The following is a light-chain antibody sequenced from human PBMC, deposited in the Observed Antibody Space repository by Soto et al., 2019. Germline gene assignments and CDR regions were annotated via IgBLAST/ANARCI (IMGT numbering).Light chain of an antibody. CDR3: QQYNTYST. J-gene: IGKJ5*01. V-gene: IGKV1-17*01. CDR1: QAIRND. CDR2: GAS. Sequence: IQMTQSPSSLSASVGDRVTITCRASQAIRNDLGWYQQKPGKAPNLLIFGASNLQAGVPVRFSASGSGSEFNFTITGLQPDDFATYFCQQYNTYSTFGQGTRLEIK.